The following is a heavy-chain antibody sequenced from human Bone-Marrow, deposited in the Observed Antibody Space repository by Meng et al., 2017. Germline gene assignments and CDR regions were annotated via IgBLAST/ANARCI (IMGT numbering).Heavy chain of an antibody. J-gene: IGHJ4*02. D-gene: IGHD1-26*01. CDR3: VKEWELGSFDY. CDR1: GHTFTSFG. CDR2: ISAYNGNT. V-gene: IGHV1-18*01. Sequence: QVSLVQFGAAVKTPRASVKVSCKASGHTFTSFGISWVRQAPGQGLEWMGWISAYNGNTNYAQKLQGRVTMTTDTSTSTAYMELRSLRSDDTAVYYCVKEWELGSFDYWGQGTLVTVSS.